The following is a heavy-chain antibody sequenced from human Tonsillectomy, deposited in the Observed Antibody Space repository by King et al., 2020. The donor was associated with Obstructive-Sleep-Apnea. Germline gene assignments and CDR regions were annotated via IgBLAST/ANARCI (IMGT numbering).Heavy chain of an antibody. V-gene: IGHV3-9*01. D-gene: IGHD5-24*01. CDR1: GFSFDDYA. Sequence: EVQLVESGGGLVQPGRSLRVTCSASGFSFDDYAIHWVRQAPGKGLEWVSSISWNGGDIGYADSVKGRFTTSRDNANKSLYLEMNSLRRDDTALYYCAKDNNRWLTKTEAFDIWGQGTMVIVSS. CDR2: ISWNGGDI. J-gene: IGHJ3*02. CDR3: AKDNNRWLTKTEAFDI.